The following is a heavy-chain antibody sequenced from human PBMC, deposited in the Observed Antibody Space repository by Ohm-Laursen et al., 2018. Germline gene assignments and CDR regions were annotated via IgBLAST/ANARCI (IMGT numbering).Heavy chain of an antibody. D-gene: IGHD6-13*01. CDR2: ISSSGSTI. V-gene: IGHV3-48*03. CDR3: ARDAGVLGAAAGFFDY. J-gene: IGHJ4*02. CDR1: GFTFSSYE. Sequence: SLRLSCSASGFTFSSYEMSWIRQAPGKGLEWASYISSSGSTIYYADSVKGRFTISRDNAKNSLYLQMNSLRAEDTAVYYCARDAGVLGAAAGFFDYWGQGTLVTVSS.